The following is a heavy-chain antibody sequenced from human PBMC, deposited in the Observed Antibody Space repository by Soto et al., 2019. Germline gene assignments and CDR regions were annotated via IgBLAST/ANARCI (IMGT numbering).Heavy chain of an antibody. V-gene: IGHV4-39*01. CDR2: IYYSGST. D-gene: IGHD2-15*01. CDR1: GGSISSSSYY. J-gene: IGHJ3*02. Sequence: QLQLQESGPGLVKPSETLSLTCTVSGGSISSSSYYWGWIRQPPGKGLEWIGSIYYSGSTYYNPSLKSRVTISVATSKNQFSLKLSSVTAADTAVYYCARRGRDCSGGSCYPRAFDIWGQGTMVTVSS. CDR3: ARRGRDCSGGSCYPRAFDI.